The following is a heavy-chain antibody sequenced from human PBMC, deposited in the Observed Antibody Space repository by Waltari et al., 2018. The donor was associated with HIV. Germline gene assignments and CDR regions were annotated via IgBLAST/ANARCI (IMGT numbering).Heavy chain of an antibody. D-gene: IGHD1-26*01. CDR3: ARAAKWETRDS. CDR1: GYIFIDYY. Sequence: QVHLSQSAAEVKKPGASVNVSCAASGYIFIDYYIHWVRQAPGQGLEWMAWSNPRSGGRDYAPKLQDRIVLSRDTSTNTAYMHLVSLTSDDTAVYYCARAAKWETRDSWGQGALVTVSS. CDR2: SNPRSGGR. V-gene: IGHV1-2*02. J-gene: IGHJ4*02.